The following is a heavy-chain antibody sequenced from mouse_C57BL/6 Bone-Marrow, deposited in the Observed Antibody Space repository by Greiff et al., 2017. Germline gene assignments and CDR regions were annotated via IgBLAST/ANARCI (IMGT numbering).Heavy chain of an antibody. CDR2: INYDGSST. J-gene: IGHJ4*01. V-gene: IGHV5-16*01. Sequence: EVHLVESEGGLVQPGSSMKLSCTASGFTFSDYYMAWVRQVPEKGLEWVANINYDGSSTYYLDSLKSRFIISRDNAKNILYLQMSSLKSEDTATYYCARDKGRYAMDDWGQGTSVTVSS. D-gene: IGHD3-3*01. CDR1: GFTFSDYY. CDR3: ARDKGRYAMDD.